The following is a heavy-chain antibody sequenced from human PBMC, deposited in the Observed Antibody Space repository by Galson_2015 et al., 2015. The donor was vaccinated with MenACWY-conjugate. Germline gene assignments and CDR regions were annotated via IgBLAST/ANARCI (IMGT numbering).Heavy chain of an antibody. CDR3: ARQGSSSSWFDP. J-gene: IGHJ5*02. Sequence: QSGAEVKKPGESLKISCKASGYAFTNSWIAWVRQMPGKGLEWMGIIYPSDSDTRYSPSFQGQFTISADKSIDTAYLQWSSLKASDTAMYYCARQGSSSSWFDPWGQGTLVTVSS. CDR2: IYPSDSDT. D-gene: IGHD6-6*01. CDR1: GYAFTNSW. V-gene: IGHV5-51*01.